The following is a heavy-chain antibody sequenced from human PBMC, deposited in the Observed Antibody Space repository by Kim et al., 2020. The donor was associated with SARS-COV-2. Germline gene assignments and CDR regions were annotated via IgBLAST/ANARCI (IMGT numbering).Heavy chain of an antibody. V-gene: IGHV4-59*08. Sequence: SETLSLTCTVSGGSISSYYWSWIRQPPGKGLEWIGYIYYSGSTNYNPSLKSRVTISVDTSKNQFSLKLSSVTAADTAVYYCARQGIGVDTATDDAFDIWGQGTMVTVSS. CDR1: GGSISSYY. D-gene: IGHD5-18*01. J-gene: IGHJ3*02. CDR2: IYYSGST. CDR3: ARQGIGVDTATDDAFDI.